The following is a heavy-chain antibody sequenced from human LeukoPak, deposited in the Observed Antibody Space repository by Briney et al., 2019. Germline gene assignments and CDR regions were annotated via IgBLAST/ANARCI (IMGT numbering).Heavy chain of an antibody. CDR1: GGSISSGGYH. J-gene: IGHJ4*02. CDR2: IYYSGST. Sequence: SETLSLTCTVSGGSISSGGYHWSWIRQHPGKGLEWIGYIYYSGSTYYNPSLKSRVTMSVDTSKNQFSLKLSSVTAADTAMYYCARVSAPYYFDYWGQGTLVTVPS. V-gene: IGHV4-31*03. CDR3: ARVSAPYYFDY.